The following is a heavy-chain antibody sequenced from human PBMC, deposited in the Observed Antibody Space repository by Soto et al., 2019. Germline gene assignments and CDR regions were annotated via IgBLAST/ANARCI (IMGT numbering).Heavy chain of an antibody. J-gene: IGHJ6*02. CDR3: ARAGRGYCSGGSCYSGRHGMDV. V-gene: IGHV4-4*02. CDR2: IYHSGST. D-gene: IGHD2-15*01. Sequence: QVQLQESGPGLVKPSGTLSLTCAVSGGSISSSNWWSWVRQPPGKGLEWIGEIYHSGSTNYNPSLKSRATISVDKSKTQFSLKLSSVTAADTAVYYCARAGRGYCSGGSCYSGRHGMDVWGQGTTVTVSS. CDR1: GGSISSSNW.